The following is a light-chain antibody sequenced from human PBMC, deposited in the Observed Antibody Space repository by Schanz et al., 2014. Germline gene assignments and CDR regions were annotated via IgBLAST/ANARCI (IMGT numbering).Light chain of an antibody. J-gene: IGKJ1*01. Sequence: EIVLTQSPDTLSLSPGERATVSCRASQSVSSNYLAWYQPKPGQAPRLLIYGASSRATGIPDRFSGSGSGTDFTLTISRLEPEDFAVYYCQQSGTSPLWTFGQGTKVEIK. CDR1: QSVSSNY. V-gene: IGKV3-20*01. CDR3: QQSGTSPLWT. CDR2: GAS.